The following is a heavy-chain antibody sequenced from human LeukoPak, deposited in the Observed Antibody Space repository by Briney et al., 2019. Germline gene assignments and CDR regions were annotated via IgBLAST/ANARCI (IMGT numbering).Heavy chain of an antibody. V-gene: IGHV1-2*02. Sequence: ASVKVSCKASGYTFTGYHMHWVRQAPGQGLEGMGWINPNSGGTNYAQKFQGRVTMTRDTSISTAYMELSRLRSDDTAVYYCARGHSSSWYSTFDYWGQGTLVTVSS. D-gene: IGHD6-13*01. CDR3: ARGHSSSWYSTFDY. CDR1: GYTFTGYH. CDR2: INPNSGGT. J-gene: IGHJ4*02.